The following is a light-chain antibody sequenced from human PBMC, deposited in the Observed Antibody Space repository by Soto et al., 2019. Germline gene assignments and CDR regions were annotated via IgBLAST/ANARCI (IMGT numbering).Light chain of an antibody. CDR3: QETYSVPFFS. CDR2: AAS. CDR1: ESISTY. Sequence: DIQLTQSPSSLSASVGDRVTITCRASESISTYLNWFQQKPGKAPRLLLYAASSLHSGVPSRFSGSGSGTDFTLTISSLQPQDFATYYCQETYSVPFFSFGPGTKVDIK. J-gene: IGKJ3*01. V-gene: IGKV1-39*01.